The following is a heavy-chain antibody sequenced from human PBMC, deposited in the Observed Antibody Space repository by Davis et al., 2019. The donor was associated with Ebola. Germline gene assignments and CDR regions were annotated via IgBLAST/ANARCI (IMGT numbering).Heavy chain of an antibody. Sequence: GESLKISCAASGFTFSGSAMHWVRQAPGKGLEWVAVISYAGSNKYYADSVKGRFTISRDNSKNTLYLQMNSLRAEDTAVYYCAKGSCSGGSCYGYYYYGMDVWGQGTTVTVSS. V-gene: IGHV3-30*04. J-gene: IGHJ6*02. CDR2: ISYAGSNK. CDR1: GFTFSGSA. CDR3: AKGSCSGGSCYGYYYYGMDV. D-gene: IGHD2-15*01.